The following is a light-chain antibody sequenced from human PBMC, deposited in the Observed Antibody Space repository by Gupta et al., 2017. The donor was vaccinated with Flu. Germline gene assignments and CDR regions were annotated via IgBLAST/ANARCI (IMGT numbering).Light chain of an antibody. Sequence: QLVLTQPTSLSASPGASARFTCTLRLGLNVGTYRIYWYQQKPGSLPRYLLRDKSDSDKQQGSGVPSRFSGSKDASTNAGLLLISGLQSEDEADYYCASWYSSTLVFGGGTKLTVL. J-gene: IGLJ3*02. CDR2: DKSDSDK. CDR1: LGLNVGTYR. CDR3: ASWYSSTLV. V-gene: IGLV5-39*01.